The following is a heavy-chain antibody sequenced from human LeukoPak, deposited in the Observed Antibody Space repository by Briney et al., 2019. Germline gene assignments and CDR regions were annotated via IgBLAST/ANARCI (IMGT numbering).Heavy chain of an antibody. CDR2: ISSSSSTI. J-gene: IGHJ4*02. D-gene: IGHD3-22*01. V-gene: IGHV3-48*01. Sequence: GGSLRLSCAASGFTFSSYSVNWVHQAPGKGLEWVSYISSSSSTIYYADSVKGRFTISRDNAKNSLYLQMNSLRAEDTAVYYCAGGPYDSSGYYPFDYWGQGTLVTVSS. CDR3: AGGPYDSSGYYPFDY. CDR1: GFTFSSYS.